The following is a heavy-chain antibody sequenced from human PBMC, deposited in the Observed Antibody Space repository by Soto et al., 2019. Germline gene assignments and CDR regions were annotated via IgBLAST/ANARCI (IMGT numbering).Heavy chain of an antibody. Sequence: ASVKVSCKASGYTFTSNCVHWVRQAPGQGLEWMGVINPSGGRTSYAQKFQGRITLTSDTYASTVYMDLNSLRSDDTAMYYCSRDLGGGWIRYNFDYWG. D-gene: IGHD5-12*01. CDR3: SRDLGGGWIRYNFDY. CDR2: INPSGGRT. V-gene: IGHV1-46*01. J-gene: IGHJ4*01. CDR1: GYTFTSNC.